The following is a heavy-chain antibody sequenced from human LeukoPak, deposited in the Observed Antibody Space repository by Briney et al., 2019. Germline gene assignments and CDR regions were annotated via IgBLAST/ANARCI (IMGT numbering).Heavy chain of an antibody. Sequence: TGGSLTLSCAASGFTFSSYAMSWVRQAPGKGLEWVSAISGSGGNTHYADSVKGRFTISRDNSENTLYLQMNSLRAEDTAVYYCAKDDSVSGIAAGAYDYWGQGTLVTVSS. D-gene: IGHD6-13*01. CDR1: GFTFSSYA. CDR3: AKDDSVSGIAAGAYDY. J-gene: IGHJ4*02. V-gene: IGHV3-23*01. CDR2: ISGSGGNT.